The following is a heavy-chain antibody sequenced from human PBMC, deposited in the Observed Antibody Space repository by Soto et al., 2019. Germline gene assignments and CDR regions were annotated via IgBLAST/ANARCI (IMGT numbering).Heavy chain of an antibody. CDR1: GFTFSSFG. Sequence: QVQLMESGGGVVQPGRSLRLSCAASGFTFSSFGMHWVRQAPGKGLEWVALTSSDGTIKYYTDSVKGRFTISRDNSKNTLSLQLNSLRGEDTAVYYCAKDRGDGSGRGLDYWGQGTLVTVSS. CDR2: TSSDGTIK. CDR3: AKDRGDGSGRGLDY. J-gene: IGHJ4*02. D-gene: IGHD3-10*01. V-gene: IGHV3-30*18.